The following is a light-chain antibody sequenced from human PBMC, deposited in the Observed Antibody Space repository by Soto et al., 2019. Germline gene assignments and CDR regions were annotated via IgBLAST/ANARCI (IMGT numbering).Light chain of an antibody. CDR3: QQYNNWPLRT. V-gene: IGKV3-15*01. CDR1: QSVSSN. J-gene: IGKJ1*01. CDR2: GAS. Sequence: EIVMTQSPATLSVSPGERATLSCRASQSVSSNLAWYQQKPGQAPRLLIYGASTRATGIPARFSGSGSGTEFTLTISSLQSEDFAFYYCQQYNNWPLRTFGQGTKVDIK.